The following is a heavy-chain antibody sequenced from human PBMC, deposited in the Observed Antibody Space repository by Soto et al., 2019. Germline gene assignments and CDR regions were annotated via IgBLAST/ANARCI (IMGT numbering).Heavy chain of an antibody. CDR2: ISGSGGST. J-gene: IGHJ4*02. V-gene: IGHV3-23*01. Sequence: EVQLLESGGGLVQPGGSLRPSCAASGFTFSSYAMSWVRQAPGKGLEWVSAISGSGGSTYYADSVKGGFTISRDNSKNTLYLQMNSLRAEDTAVYYCAKENGYSSSWFEFDYWGQGTLVTVSS. CDR3: AKENGYSSSWFEFDY. D-gene: IGHD6-13*01. CDR1: GFTFSSYA.